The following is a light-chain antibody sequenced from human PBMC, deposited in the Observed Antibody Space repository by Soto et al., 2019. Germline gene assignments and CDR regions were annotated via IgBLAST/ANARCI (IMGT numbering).Light chain of an antibody. CDR1: QSIGSK. CDR3: QQYDNWPST. J-gene: IGKJ4*01. V-gene: IGKV3-15*01. Sequence: EIVMTQSPATLSVSPGERATLSCRASQSIGSKLAWYQQKPGQAPRLLIYGASNRATGIPARFGGSGSGTEFTLTISSLQSKDFAVYSCQQYDNWPSTFGGGTKVEIK. CDR2: GAS.